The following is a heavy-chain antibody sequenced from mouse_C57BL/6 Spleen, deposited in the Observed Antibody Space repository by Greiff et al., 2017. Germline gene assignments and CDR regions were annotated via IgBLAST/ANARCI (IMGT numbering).Heavy chain of an antibody. CDR1: GYTFTSYW. Sequence: QVQLQQSGAELVMPGASVKLSCKASGYTFTSYWMHWVKQRPGQGLEWIGEIDPSDSYTNYNQKFKGKSTLTVDKSSSTAYMQLSSLTSEDSAVYYCARDTTVVASYYFDYWGQGTTLTVSS. CDR2: IDPSDSYT. J-gene: IGHJ2*01. V-gene: IGHV1-69*01. CDR3: ARDTTVVASYYFDY. D-gene: IGHD1-1*01.